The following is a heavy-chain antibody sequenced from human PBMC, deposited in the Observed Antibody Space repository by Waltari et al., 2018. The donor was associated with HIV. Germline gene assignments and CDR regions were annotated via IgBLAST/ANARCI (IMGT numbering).Heavy chain of an antibody. V-gene: IGHV3-7*01. Sequence: EVKLVESGGGLVQPGGSLRLSCAASGFTFSRYWMSWARQAPGKGLEWGANIKQDGSEKYYVDSVKGRFTISRDNAKNSLYLQMNSLRAEDTAVYYCARSPYYYDSSGYYLFYFDYWGQGTLVTVSS. D-gene: IGHD3-22*01. J-gene: IGHJ4*02. CDR1: GFTFSRYW. CDR3: ARSPYYYDSSGYYLFYFDY. CDR2: IKQDGSEK.